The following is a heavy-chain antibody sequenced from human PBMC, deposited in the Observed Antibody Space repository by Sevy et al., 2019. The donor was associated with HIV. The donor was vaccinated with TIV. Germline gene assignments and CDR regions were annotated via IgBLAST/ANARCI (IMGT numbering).Heavy chain of an antibody. CDR3: ARDACYRGYCSGGSCYSGCYYYGMDV. D-gene: IGHD2-15*01. CDR2: IWYDGSNK. CDR1: GFTFSSYG. J-gene: IGHJ6*02. Sequence: GGSLRLSCAVSGFTFSSYGMHWVRQAPGKGLEWVAVIWYDGSNKYYADSVKGRFTISRDNSKNTLYLQMNSLRAEDTAVYYCARDACYRGYCSGGSCYSGCYYYGMDVWGQGTTVTVSS. V-gene: IGHV3-33*08.